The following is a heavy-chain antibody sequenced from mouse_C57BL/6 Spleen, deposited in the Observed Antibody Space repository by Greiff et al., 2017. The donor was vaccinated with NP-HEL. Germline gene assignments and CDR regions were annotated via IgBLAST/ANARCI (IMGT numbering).Heavy chain of an antibody. Sequence: VQLQQSGPELVKPGASVKISCKASGYTFTDYYMNWVKQSHGKSLEWIGDINPNNGGTSYNQKFKGKATLTVDKSSSTAYMELRSLTSEDSAVYYCARETGTGRFAYWGQGTLVTVSA. CDR2: INPNNGGT. V-gene: IGHV1-26*01. J-gene: IGHJ3*01. CDR1: GYTFTDYY. CDR3: ARETGTGRFAY. D-gene: IGHD4-1*01.